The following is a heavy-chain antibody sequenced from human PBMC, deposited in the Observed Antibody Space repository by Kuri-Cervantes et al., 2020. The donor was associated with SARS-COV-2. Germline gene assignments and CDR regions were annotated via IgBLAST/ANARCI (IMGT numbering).Heavy chain of an antibody. CDR1: GYSFTSYG. D-gene: IGHD1-26*01. Sequence: ASVKVSCKGSGYSFTSYGISWVRQAPGQGLEWMGWISAYNGNTNYAQKLQGRVTMTTDTSTSTAYMELRSLRSDDTAVYYCARDRGSYYSTDYYYYYMDVWGKGTTVTVSS. V-gene: IGHV1-18*01. CDR3: ARDRGSYYSTDYYYYYMDV. J-gene: IGHJ6*03. CDR2: ISAYNGNT.